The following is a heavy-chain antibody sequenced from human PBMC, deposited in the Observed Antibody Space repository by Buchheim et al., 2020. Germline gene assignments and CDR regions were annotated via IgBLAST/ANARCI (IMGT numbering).Heavy chain of an antibody. CDR2: IHPSGSI. Sequence: QVQLQQWGAGLVKPSETLSLTCAVYGGSFGGHYCSWVRQPPGKGLEWIGEIHPSGSIHSNPYLDSRVTISVDTSKTPFSLSLTSVTAADTAVYFCSRGLDQYKAVRYWGQGT. CDR3: SRGLDQYKAVRY. J-gene: IGHJ4*02. CDR1: GGSFGGHY. V-gene: IGHV4-34*01. D-gene: IGHD1-1*01.